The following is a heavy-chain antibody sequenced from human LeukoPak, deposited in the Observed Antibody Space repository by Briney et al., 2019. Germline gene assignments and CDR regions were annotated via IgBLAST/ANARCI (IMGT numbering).Heavy chain of an antibody. V-gene: IGHV4-39*02. CDR3: ARGNVDTAMVIYLDFDY. J-gene: IGHJ4*02. D-gene: IGHD5-18*01. CDR1: GGSISSSSYY. Sequence: SETLSLTCTVSGGSISSSSYYWGWIRQPPGKGLEWIGSINYSGSTYYNPSLKSRVTISVDTSKNQFSLKLSSVTAADTAVYYCARGNVDTAMVIYLDFDYWGQGTLATVSS. CDR2: INYSGST.